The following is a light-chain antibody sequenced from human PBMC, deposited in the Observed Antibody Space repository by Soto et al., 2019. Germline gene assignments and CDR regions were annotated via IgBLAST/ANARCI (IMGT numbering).Light chain of an antibody. CDR1: SSNIGAGYD. CDR3: QSYDSSLSGVV. Sequence: QSVLTQPPSVSGAPGQRVTISCTGSSSNIGAGYDVHWYQQLPGTAPKLLIYGNSNRPSGVPDRFSGSKSGTSASLAITGLQAEDEADYYCQSYDSSLSGVVFGVGTKLT. J-gene: IGLJ2*01. CDR2: GNS. V-gene: IGLV1-40*01.